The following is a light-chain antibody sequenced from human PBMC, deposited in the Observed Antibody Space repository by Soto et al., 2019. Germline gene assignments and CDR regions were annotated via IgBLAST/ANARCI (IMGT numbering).Light chain of an antibody. V-gene: IGKV1-5*01. Sequence: DIQVTKSPSTLSPSPCDRFTLTCRASQSIRNWLAWYQDEPGKAPKLLIYGASSLQSGVPSRFSGSGSGTEFTLTISSLQPDDFATYYCQQYNSYSWTFGQGTKVDIK. CDR1: QSIRNW. CDR3: QQYNSYSWT. CDR2: GAS. J-gene: IGKJ1*01.